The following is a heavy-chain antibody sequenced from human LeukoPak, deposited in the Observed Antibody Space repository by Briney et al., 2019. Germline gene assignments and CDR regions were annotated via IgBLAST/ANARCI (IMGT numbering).Heavy chain of an antibody. CDR1: GFMFSSYW. CDR2: IKQDGSEK. V-gene: IGHV3-7*02. Sequence: GGSLRLSCAASGFMFSSYWMSWVRQAPGKGLEWLANIKQDGSEKYYVDSVKGRFTISRDNSKNTLFLQLSRLRPEDTAVYYCARAGEDGFSFAYWGQGTLVTVSS. CDR3: ARAGEDGFSFAY. J-gene: IGHJ4*02. D-gene: IGHD5-24*01.